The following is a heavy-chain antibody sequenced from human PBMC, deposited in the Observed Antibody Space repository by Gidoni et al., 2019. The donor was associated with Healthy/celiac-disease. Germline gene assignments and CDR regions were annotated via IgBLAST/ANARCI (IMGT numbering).Heavy chain of an antibody. CDR2: INHSGST. V-gene: IGHV4-34*01. Sequence: QVQLQQWGAGLLKPSETLSLTCAVYGGSFSGYYWSWIRQPPGKGLEWIGEINHSGSTNYNPSLKSRVTISVDTSKNQFSLKLSSVTAADTAVYYCARVGMARIQLWSPRGPIDYWGQGTLVTVSS. J-gene: IGHJ4*02. CDR3: ARVGMARIQLWSPRGPIDY. D-gene: IGHD5-18*01. CDR1: GGSFSGYY.